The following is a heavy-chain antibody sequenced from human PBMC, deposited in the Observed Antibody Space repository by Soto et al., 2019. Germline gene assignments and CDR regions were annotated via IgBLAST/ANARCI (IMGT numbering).Heavy chain of an antibody. CDR2: IIPIYGAA. J-gene: IGHJ6*02. CDR3: ARASAYDFWSGHHLDV. D-gene: IGHD3-3*01. CDR1: GGTFTRFA. V-gene: IGHV1-69*06. Sequence: QVQLVQSGAEVKKPGSSVKVSCTASGGTFTRFAFSWVRQAPGQGLDWLGGIIPIYGAANYGEKFQGRVTITADRSTGTAYMELSSLRSDDTAVYYCARASAYDFWSGHHLDVCGQGTSVTVSS.